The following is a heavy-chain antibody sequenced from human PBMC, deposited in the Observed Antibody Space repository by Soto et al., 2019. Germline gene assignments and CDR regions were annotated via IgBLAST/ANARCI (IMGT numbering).Heavy chain of an antibody. D-gene: IGHD3-3*01. Sequence: SETLSLTCAVYGGSFSGYYWSWIRQPPGKGLEWIGEINHSGSTNYNPSLKSRVTISVDTSKNQFSLKLSSVTAADTAVYYCARTRYDFWSGYAPYYYMDVWGKGTTVTVSS. J-gene: IGHJ6*03. CDR1: GGSFSGYY. V-gene: IGHV4-34*01. CDR3: ARTRYDFWSGYAPYYYMDV. CDR2: INHSGST.